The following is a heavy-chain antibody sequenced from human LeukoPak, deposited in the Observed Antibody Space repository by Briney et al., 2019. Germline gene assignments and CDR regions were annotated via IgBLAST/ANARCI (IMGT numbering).Heavy chain of an antibody. D-gene: IGHD4-17*01. CDR3: ARGYSVTTELRNDY. CDR2: MNPNSGNT. Sequence: ASVKVSCKASGYTSTSYDINWVRQATGQGLEWMGWMNPNSGNTGYAQKFQGRVTMTRNTSISTAYMELSSLRSEDTAVYYCARGYSVTTELRNDYWGQGTLVTVSS. V-gene: IGHV1-8*01. CDR1: GYTSTSYD. J-gene: IGHJ4*02.